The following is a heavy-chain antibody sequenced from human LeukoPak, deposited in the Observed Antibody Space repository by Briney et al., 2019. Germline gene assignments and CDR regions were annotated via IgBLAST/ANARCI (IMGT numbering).Heavy chain of an antibody. CDR2: INPNSGGT. D-gene: IGHD6-13*01. CDR3: AKAAGWGDYYYYYMDV. J-gene: IGHJ6*03. Sequence: ASVKVSCKASGYTFTDYYMHWVRQAPGQGLEWMGWINPNSGGTNYAQKFQGRVTMTRDTSISTAYMELSRLRSDDTAMYYCAKAAGWGDYYYYYMDVWGKGTTVTVSS. CDR1: GYTFTDYY. V-gene: IGHV1-2*02.